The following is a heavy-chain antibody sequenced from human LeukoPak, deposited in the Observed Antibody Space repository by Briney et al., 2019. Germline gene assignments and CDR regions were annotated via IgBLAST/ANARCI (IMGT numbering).Heavy chain of an antibody. D-gene: IGHD3-3*01. CDR2: INPSGGST. CDR3: ARDPRITIFGVVIPPVDGMDV. Sequence: ASVKVSCKASGYTFTSYYMHWVRQAPGQGLEWMGIINPSGGSTSYAQKFQGRVTMTRDTSTSTVYMELSSLRSEDTAVYYRARDPRITIFGVVIPPVDGMDVWGQGTTVTVSS. V-gene: IGHV1-46*01. CDR1: GYTFTSYY. J-gene: IGHJ6*02.